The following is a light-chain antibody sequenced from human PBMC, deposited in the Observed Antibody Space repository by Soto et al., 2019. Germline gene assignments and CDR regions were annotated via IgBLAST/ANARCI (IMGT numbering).Light chain of an antibody. CDR1: QSLVYSDGNTY. CDR2: KVS. V-gene: IGKV2-30*01. CDR3: MQGTPWPMYT. Sequence: DVVMTQSPLSLPVTLGQPASISCRSSQSLVYSDGNTYLNWFQQRPGQSPRRLIYKVSNRDSGVPDRFSGSGSGTDFTLKISRVEAEEVGVYYCMQGTPWPMYTFGQGTKLEIK. J-gene: IGKJ2*01.